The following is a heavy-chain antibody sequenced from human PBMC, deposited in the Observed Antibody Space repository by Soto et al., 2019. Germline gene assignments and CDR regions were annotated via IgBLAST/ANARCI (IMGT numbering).Heavy chain of an antibody. CDR3: ARDHGVVPPGSSVRYFDWLLYRSLDY. CDR1: GFTFSSYG. J-gene: IGHJ4*02. V-gene: IGHV3-33*01. Sequence: PGGSLRLSCAASGFTFSSYGMHWVRQAPGKGLEWVAVIWYDGSNKYYADSVKGRFTISRDNSKNTLYLQMNSLRAEDTAVYYCARDHGVVPPGSSVRYFDWLLYRSLDYWGQGT. D-gene: IGHD3-9*01. CDR2: IWYDGSNK.